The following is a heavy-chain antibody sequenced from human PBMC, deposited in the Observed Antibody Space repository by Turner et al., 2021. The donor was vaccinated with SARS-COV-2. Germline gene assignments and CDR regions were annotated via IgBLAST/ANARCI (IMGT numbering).Heavy chain of an antibody. D-gene: IGHD6-19*01. CDR1: GYRLTELS. V-gene: IGHV1-24*01. CDR3: ATGVAVAGTPSEYYYYYGMDV. CDR2: FDPEDGET. Sequence: QVQLVQSGAEVKKPGASVKVSCKVSGYRLTELSIHWVRQAPGKGLEWMGGFDPEDGETIYEQKVQGRVTMTEDTSTDTAYMELSSLRSEDTAVYYCATGVAVAGTPSEYYYYYGMDVWGQGTTVTVSS. J-gene: IGHJ6*02.